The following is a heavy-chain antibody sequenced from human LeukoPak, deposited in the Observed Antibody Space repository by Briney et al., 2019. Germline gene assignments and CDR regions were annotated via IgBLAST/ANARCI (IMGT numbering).Heavy chain of an antibody. V-gene: IGHV3-48*03. CDR2: ISSSGSTI. J-gene: IGHJ6*04. CDR3: AELGITMIGGV. CDR1: GFTFSSYE. D-gene: IGHD3-10*02. Sequence: PGGSLRLSCAASGFTFSSYEMSWVRQAPGKGLEWVSYISSSGSTIYYADSVKGRFTISIDNAKNSLYLQMNSLRAEDTAVYYCAELGITMIGGVWGKGTTVTISS.